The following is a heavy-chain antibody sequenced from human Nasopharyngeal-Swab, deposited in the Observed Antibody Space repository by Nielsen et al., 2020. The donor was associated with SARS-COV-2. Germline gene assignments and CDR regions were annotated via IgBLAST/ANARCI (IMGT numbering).Heavy chain of an antibody. CDR2: VDQKNNAFAT. Sequence: GESLKISCAASGFTFSDCAIHWVRQASGRGLEWVGLVDQKNNAFATAYAASVVGRFTISRDDSTNMAYLQMNSLKTEDTAVYYCTRDRGSYNWFDPWGQGALVTVSS. CDR3: TRDRGSYNWFDP. D-gene: IGHD3-10*01. V-gene: IGHV3-73*01. CDR1: GFTFSDCA. J-gene: IGHJ5*02.